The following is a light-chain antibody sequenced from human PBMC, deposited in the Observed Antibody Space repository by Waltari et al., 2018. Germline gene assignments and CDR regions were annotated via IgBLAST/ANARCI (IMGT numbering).Light chain of an antibody. CDR2: GGT. V-gene: IGKV3-20*01. J-gene: IGKJ1*01. Sequence: EIVLTQSPGTLSLSPGERATLSCRASQSVSRALAWYQQKPGQAPRLLIYGGTRATGIPDRFSGSGSGTDVSLTISRLEPEDFAVYYCQHYVRLPATFGQGTKVEIK. CDR1: QSVSRA. CDR3: QHYVRLPAT.